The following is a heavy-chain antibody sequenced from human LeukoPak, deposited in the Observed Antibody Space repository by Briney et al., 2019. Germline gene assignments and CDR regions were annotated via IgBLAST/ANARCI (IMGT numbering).Heavy chain of an antibody. J-gene: IGHJ4*02. CDR3: ARDLGYGSESYYFDY. V-gene: IGHV4-4*07. D-gene: IGHD3-10*01. CDR2: IYYSGST. Sequence: PSETLSLTCTVSGGSISSYYWSWVRQPAGKGLEWIGRIYYSGSTKQNPSLKSRVTISMDMSKNQFSLKLTSVTAADTAVYYCARDLGYGSESYYFDYWGQGTLVTVSS. CDR1: GGSISSYY.